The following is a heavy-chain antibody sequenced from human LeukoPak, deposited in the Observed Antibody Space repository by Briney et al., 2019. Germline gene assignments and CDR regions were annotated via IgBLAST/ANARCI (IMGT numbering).Heavy chain of an antibody. CDR2: VYYSGST. CDR1: AGSISSTSYS. D-gene: IGHD5-18*01. V-gene: IGHV4-39*01. Sequence: SETLSLTCTVSAGSISSTSYSWGWIRQPPGKGLEWIGSVYYSGSTYYNPSLKSRVTISVDTSKNQFSLKLSSVTAADTAVYYCARRVVDTARILDYWGQGTLVTVSS. J-gene: IGHJ4*02. CDR3: ARRVVDTARILDY.